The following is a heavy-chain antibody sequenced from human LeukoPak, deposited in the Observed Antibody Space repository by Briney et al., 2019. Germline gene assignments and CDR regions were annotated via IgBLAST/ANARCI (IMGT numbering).Heavy chain of an antibody. V-gene: IGHV3-74*01. CDR2: INSDGSTT. D-gene: IGHD2-21*02. J-gene: IGHJ4*02. CDR1: GFTFSSYW. Sequence: TGGSLRLSCAASGFTFSSYWMHWVRQAPGKGLVWVSRINSDGSTTSYADSVKGRFTISRDNAKNTLYLQMNSLRAEDTAVYYCARGPPYCGGDCYFGGFDYWGQGTLVTVSS. CDR3: ARGPPYCGGDCYFGGFDY.